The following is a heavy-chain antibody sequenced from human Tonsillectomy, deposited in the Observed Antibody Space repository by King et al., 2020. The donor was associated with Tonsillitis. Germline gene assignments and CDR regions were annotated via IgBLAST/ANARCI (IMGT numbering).Heavy chain of an antibody. CDR1: GFTFSSYA. J-gene: IGHJ4*02. CDR2: ISGGGTDT. Sequence: VQLVESGGGLVQPGESLRLSCAASGFTFSSYAMNWVRQDPGKGLEWVSAISGGGTDTYYADSVKGRFTISRDISKNTLYLQMNRLRAEDTAVYYCAKRFSGNSGSFDYWGPGTLVSASS. D-gene: IGHD6-19*01. CDR3: AKRFSGNSGSFDY. V-gene: IGHV3-23*04.